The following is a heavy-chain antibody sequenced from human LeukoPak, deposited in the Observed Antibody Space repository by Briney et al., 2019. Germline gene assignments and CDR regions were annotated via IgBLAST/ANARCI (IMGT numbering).Heavy chain of an antibody. Sequence: ASVKVSCKASGYTFTNYAMNWVRQAPGQGLEWMGWINTNTGNPTYAQGFTGRFVFPLDTSVSTAYLQISSLKGEDTAVYYCAKLLGKDHYYGMDVWGQGTTVTVSS. CDR1: GYTFTNYA. D-gene: IGHD7-27*01. CDR3: AKLLGKDHYYGMDV. J-gene: IGHJ6*02. CDR2: INTNTGNP. V-gene: IGHV7-4-1*02.